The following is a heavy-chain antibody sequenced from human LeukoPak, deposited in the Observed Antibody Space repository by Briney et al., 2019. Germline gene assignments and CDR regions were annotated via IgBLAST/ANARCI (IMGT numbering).Heavy chain of an antibody. V-gene: IGHV4-39*01. Sequence: PSETLSLTCTVSGGSISSSSYYWGWIRQPPGKGLEWIGSIYYSGSTYYNPSLKSRVTISVDTSKNQFSLKLSSVTAADTAVYYCARAPDYSNYYYYYYYMDVWGKGTTVTVSS. J-gene: IGHJ6*03. D-gene: IGHD4-11*01. CDR2: IYYSGST. CDR1: GGSISSSSYY. CDR3: ARAPDYSNYYYYYYYMDV.